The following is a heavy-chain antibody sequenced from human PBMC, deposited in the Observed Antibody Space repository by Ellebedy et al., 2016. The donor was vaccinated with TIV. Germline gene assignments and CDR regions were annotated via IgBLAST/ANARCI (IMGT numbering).Heavy chain of an antibody. CDR3: ARVFTEGYSSSLDV. Sequence: MPSETLSLTCTVSGGSMSHFWWSLIRRPAGKGLEWIGRIYTSVNTDYNPSLRNRVTMSIDRSRNQFSLKLSSVTAADTAVYYCARVFTEGYSSSLDVWGQGTTVTVSS. CDR2: IYTSVNT. CDR1: GGSMSHFW. V-gene: IGHV4-4*07. J-gene: IGHJ6*02. D-gene: IGHD5-18*01.